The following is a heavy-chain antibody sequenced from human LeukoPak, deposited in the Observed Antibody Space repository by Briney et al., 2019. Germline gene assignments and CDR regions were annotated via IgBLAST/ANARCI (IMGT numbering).Heavy chain of an antibody. CDR1: GYTFTGYY. J-gene: IGHJ4*02. Sequence: ASVKVSCKASGYTFTGYYMHWVRQAPGKGLEWISFINSDSTLKYYEDSVEGRFTISRDNAKNSLYLQMNSLRAEDTAVYYCARDWSYSSTWLDYWGQGTLVTVSS. CDR3: ARDWSYSSTWLDY. V-gene: IGHV3-48*01. CDR2: INSDSTLK. D-gene: IGHD6-13*01.